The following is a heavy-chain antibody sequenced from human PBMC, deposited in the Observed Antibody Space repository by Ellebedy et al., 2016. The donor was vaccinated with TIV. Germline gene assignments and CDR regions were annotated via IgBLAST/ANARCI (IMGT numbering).Heavy chain of an antibody. CDR1: NGSISSSNW. V-gene: IGHV4-4*02. CDR2: IYPGGST. CDR3: SGETLDY. Sequence: MPGGSLRLSCAVSNGSISSSNWWTWVRQPPGKGLEWIGEIYPGGSTNYNPSLKGRVTISGDKSNNHISLKLSSVTAADTAVYYCSGETLDYWGQGTLVTVSP. D-gene: IGHD7-27*01. J-gene: IGHJ4*02.